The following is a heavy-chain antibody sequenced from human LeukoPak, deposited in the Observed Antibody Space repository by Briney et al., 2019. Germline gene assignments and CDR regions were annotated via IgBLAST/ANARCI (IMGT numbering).Heavy chain of an antibody. V-gene: IGHV3-64*01. J-gene: IGHJ6*03. D-gene: IGHD2-21*02. CDR3: ARDGGDIVVVTASYYYMDV. Sequence: PAGSLRLSCAASGFNFSTYAMDWVRQAPGKGLEYVLAISSNGGSTYYAHSVKGRFTISRDNSKNTLYLQMGSLRPEDMAVYYCARDGGDIVVVTASYYYMDVWGKGTTVTVSS. CDR1: GFNFSTYA. CDR2: ISSNGGST.